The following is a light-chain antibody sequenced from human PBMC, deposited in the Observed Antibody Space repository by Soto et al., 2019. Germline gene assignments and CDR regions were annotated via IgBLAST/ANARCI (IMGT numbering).Light chain of an antibody. J-gene: IGLJ1*01. CDR2: EVS. Sequence: QSALTQPASVAGSPGQSITICCTGTSSDVGGHNYVSWYQQHPGKAPKLIIYEVSIRPSGVSNRFSGSKSGNTASLTISGLQAEDEADYYCVSHRGSDFSVFATGPKANV. V-gene: IGLV2-14*01. CDR1: SSDVGGHNY. CDR3: VSHRGSDFSV.